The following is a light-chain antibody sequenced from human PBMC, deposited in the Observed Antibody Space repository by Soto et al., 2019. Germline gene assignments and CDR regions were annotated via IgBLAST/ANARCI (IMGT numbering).Light chain of an antibody. J-gene: IGKJ1*01. CDR1: QSVSSSY. Sequence: EIVLTQSPGTLSLSPGERATLSCRASQSVSSSYLAWSQQKPGQAPRLLIYGASSRATGIPDRFSGSGSGTDFTLSISRLEPEDFAVYYCQLYGTSPKPFGQGTKVDIK. CDR3: QLYGTSPKP. V-gene: IGKV3-20*01. CDR2: GAS.